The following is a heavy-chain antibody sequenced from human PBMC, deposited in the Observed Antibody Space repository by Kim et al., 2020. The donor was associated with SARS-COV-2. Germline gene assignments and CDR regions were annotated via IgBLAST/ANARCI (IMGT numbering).Heavy chain of an antibody. CDR2: T. J-gene: IGHJ4*02. V-gene: IGHV1-18*01. Sequence: TNYAQALQGRVNMTTDTSTSTAYMELRSLRSDDTAVYYCASEGDSSAHDYWGQGTLVTVSS. D-gene: IGHD3-22*01. CDR3: ASEGDSSAHDY.